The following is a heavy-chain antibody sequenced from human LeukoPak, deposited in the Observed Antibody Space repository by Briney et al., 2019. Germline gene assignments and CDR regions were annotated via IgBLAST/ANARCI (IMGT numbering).Heavy chain of an antibody. CDR3: AKDSGYYYGSGSYYNPYYFDY. V-gene: IGHV3-23*01. J-gene: IGHJ4*02. Sequence: GGSLRLSCAASGFTFSSYAMSWVRQAPGKGLEWVSAISGSGGSTYYADSVKGRFTISRDNSKNPLYLQMNSLRAEDTAVYYCAKDSGYYYGSGSYYNPYYFDYWGQGTLVIVSS. CDR2: ISGSGGST. D-gene: IGHD3-10*01. CDR1: GFTFSSYA.